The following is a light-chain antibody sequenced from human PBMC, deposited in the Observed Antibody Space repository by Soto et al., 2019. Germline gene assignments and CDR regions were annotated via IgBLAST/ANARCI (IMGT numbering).Light chain of an antibody. J-gene: IGKJ1*01. Sequence: EIVMTQSPATLSVSPGERATLSCRASQSVSSNLAWYQQKPGQAPRLLLYGASTRATGIPASFSGSGSGTEFILTISSLQSEDFEVYYCHQYKHWPWTFGQGTKVDIK. CDR3: HQYKHWPWT. V-gene: IGKV3-15*01. CDR1: QSVSSN. CDR2: GAS.